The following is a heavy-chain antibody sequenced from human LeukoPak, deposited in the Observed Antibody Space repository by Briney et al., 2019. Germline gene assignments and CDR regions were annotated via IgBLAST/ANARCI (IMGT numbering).Heavy chain of an antibody. J-gene: IGHJ6*04. D-gene: IGHD3-22*01. CDR2: IIPIFGTA. Sequence: ASVKVSCKASGGTFSSYAISWVRQAPGQGLEWMGGIIPIFGTANYAQKFQGRVTITTDESTSTAYMELSSLRSEDTAVYYCARHPYYYDSSGYYGWPLDVWGKGTTVTVSS. CDR1: GGTFSSYA. V-gene: IGHV1-69*05. CDR3: ARHPYYYDSSGYYGWPLDV.